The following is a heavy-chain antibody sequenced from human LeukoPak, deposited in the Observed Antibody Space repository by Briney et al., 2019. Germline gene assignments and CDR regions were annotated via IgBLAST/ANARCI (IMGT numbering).Heavy chain of an antibody. J-gene: IGHJ4*02. CDR3: VPTDSSGLD. CDR2: TNTDGSST. D-gene: IGHD3-22*01. CDR1: GFTFSHYW. V-gene: IGHV3-74*01. Sequence: GGSLRLSCEASGFTFSHYWMHWVRQAPGKGLVWVSRTNTDGSSTSHVDSVKGRFTISRDNANNTMYLQMNSLRAEDTAMYYCVPTDSSGLDWGQGTLVTVSS.